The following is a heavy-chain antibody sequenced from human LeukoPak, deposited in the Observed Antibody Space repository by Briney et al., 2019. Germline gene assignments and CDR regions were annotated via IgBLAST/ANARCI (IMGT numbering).Heavy chain of an antibody. V-gene: IGHV3-21*01. CDR1: GFTFSSYS. D-gene: IGHD6-13*01. CDR3: ARDGLSSSWYYFDY. Sequence: GGSLRPSCAASGFTFSSYSMNWVRQAPGKGLEWVSSISSSSSYIYYAGSVKGRFTISRDNAKNSLYLQMNSLRAEDTAVYYCARDGLSSSWYYFDYWGQGTLVTVSS. CDR2: ISSSSSYI. J-gene: IGHJ4*02.